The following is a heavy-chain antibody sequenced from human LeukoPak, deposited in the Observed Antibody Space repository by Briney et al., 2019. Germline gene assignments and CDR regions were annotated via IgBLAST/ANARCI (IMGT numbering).Heavy chain of an antibody. CDR1: GGSLSGYY. V-gene: IGHV4-34*01. D-gene: IGHD3-3*01. J-gene: IGHJ4*02. CDR3: ARGVRFPTALDY. Sequence: SETLSLTCAVYGGSLSGYYWSWIRQPPGKGLEWIGEINHSGSTNYNPSLKSRVTISVDTSKNQFSLKLSSVTAADTAVYYCARGVRFPTALDYWGQGTLVTVSS. CDR2: INHSGST.